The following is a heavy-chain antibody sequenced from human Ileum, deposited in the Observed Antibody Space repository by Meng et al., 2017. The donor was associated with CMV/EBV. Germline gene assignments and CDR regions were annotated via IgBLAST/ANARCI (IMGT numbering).Heavy chain of an antibody. CDR2: IYWNDVE. V-gene: IGHV2-5*04. CDR1: GFSLTTDGVA. Sequence: HITLRESGPARGKPTQTLTLTCTFSGFSLTTDGVAVGWIRQPPGKALEWLALIYWNDVEHYSPSLKSRLTITKDTSKDQVVLTMANMDPVDTGTYYCIYGVAIFWGQGTLVTVSS. D-gene: IGHD2-15*01. J-gene: IGHJ4*02. CDR3: IYGVAIF.